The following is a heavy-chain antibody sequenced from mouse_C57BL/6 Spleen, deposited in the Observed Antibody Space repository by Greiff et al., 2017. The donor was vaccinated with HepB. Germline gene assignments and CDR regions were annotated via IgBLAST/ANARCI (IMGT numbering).Heavy chain of an antibody. D-gene: IGHD1-1*01. CDR1: GYTFTSYW. V-gene: IGHV1-61*01. CDR3: AFITTVGYYAMDY. J-gene: IGHJ4*01. CDR2: IYPSDSET. Sequence: QVQLQQPGAELVRPGSSVKLSCKASGYTFTSYWMDWVKQRPGQGLEWIGNIYPSDSETHYNQKFKDKATLTVDKSSSTAYMQLSSLTSEDSAVYDCAFITTVGYYAMDYWGQGTSVTVSS.